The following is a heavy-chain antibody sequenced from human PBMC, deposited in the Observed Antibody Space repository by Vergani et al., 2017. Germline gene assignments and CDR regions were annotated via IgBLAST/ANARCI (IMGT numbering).Heavy chain of an antibody. J-gene: IGHJ4*02. CDR1: GFSFNSYW. CDR3: ARVTRDTPSSLDY. Sequence: DVHLAESGGGFFQPGGSLRLSCSASGFSFNSYWMHWVRQVPGKGLLWVSRIKSDGSITAYADSVKGRFTISKDISKNTLYLQMNSLRGDDTAVYYCARVTRDTPSSLDYWGQGNLGTVSS. CDR2: IKSDGSIT. V-gene: IGHV3-74*03. D-gene: IGHD4-17*01.